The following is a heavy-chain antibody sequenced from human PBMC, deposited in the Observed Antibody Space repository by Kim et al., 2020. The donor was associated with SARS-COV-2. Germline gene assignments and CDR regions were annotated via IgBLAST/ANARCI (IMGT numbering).Heavy chain of an antibody. D-gene: IGHD5-18*01. J-gene: IGHJ6*03. CDR2: ISSSGSTI. V-gene: IGHV3-48*03. CDR1: GFTFSSYE. CDR3: ARSGYSYGYFMGYYMDV. Sequence: GGSLRLPCAASGFTFSSYEMNWVRQAPGKGLEWVSYISSSGSTIYYADSVKGRFTISRDNAKNSLYLQMNSLRAEDTAVYYCARSGYSYGYFMGYYMDVWGKGTTVTVSS.